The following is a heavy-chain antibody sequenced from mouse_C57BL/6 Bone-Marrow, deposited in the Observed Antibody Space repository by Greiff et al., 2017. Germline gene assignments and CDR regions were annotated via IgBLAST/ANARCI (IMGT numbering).Heavy chain of an antibody. Sequence: EVQLVESGGGLVQPKGSLKLSCAASGFTFNTYAMHWVRQAPGKGLEWVARIRSKSSNYATYYADSVKDRFTISRDVSQSMLYLQMNNLRTEYTAMYYYVKDGSRSYWYFDVWGTGTTVTVSS. V-gene: IGHV10-3*01. CDR1: GFTFNTYA. D-gene: IGHD1-1*01. CDR3: VKDGSRSYWYFDV. J-gene: IGHJ1*03. CDR2: IRSKSSNYAT.